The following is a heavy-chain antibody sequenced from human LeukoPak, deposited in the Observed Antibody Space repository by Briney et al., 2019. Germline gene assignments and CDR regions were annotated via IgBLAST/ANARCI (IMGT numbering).Heavy chain of an antibody. CDR2: IWYDGSNK. V-gene: IGHV3-33*01. Sequence: PGGSLRLSCAASGFTFSSYGMHWVRQAPGKGLEWVAVIWYDGSNKYYADSVKGRFTISRDNSKNTLYLQMSSLRVEDTAVYYCTRDPEALDFWGHGTLVIVSS. CDR3: TRDPEALDF. J-gene: IGHJ4*01. CDR1: GFTFSSYG.